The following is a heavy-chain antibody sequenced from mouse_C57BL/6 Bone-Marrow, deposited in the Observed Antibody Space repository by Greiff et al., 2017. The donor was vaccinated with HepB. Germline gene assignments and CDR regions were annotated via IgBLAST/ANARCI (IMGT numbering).Heavy chain of an antibody. Sequence: EVQLVESGPELVKPGASVKISCKASGYSFTGYYMNWVKQSPEKSLEWIGEINPSTGGTTYNQKFKAKATLTVDKSSSTAYMQLKSLTSEDSAVYYCARRTAWFADWGQGTLVTVSA. J-gene: IGHJ3*01. CDR1: GYSFTGYY. V-gene: IGHV1-42*01. CDR2: INPSTGGT. CDR3: ARRTAWFAD.